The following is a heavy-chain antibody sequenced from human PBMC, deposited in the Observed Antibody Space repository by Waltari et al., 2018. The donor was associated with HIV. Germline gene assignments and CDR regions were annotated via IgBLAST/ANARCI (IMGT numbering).Heavy chain of an antibody. CDR2: VSFSGDST. CDR3: AKEGLGYSGYERRASYFDY. D-gene: IGHD5-12*01. V-gene: IGHV3-23*01. CDR1: GFTFRSYA. J-gene: IGHJ4*02. Sequence: EVQLLESGGGLVQPGGSLRLSCAASGFTFRSYAMNWVRKAPGKRLEWVSGVSFSGDSTYYADSVKGRFTISRDNSKHTLYLQLKSLRAEDTAVYYCAKEGLGYSGYERRASYFDYWGQGTLVTVSS.